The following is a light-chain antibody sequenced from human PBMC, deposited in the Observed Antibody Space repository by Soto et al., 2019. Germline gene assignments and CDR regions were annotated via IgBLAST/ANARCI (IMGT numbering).Light chain of an antibody. CDR1: TSDVGTYNL. J-gene: IGLJ1*01. Sequence: QSALTQPASVSGSPGQSITISCTGSTSDVGTYNLVSWYQQHPGKAPKLMIYEATKRPSGVSNRFSGSRSGNTASLTISGLQAEDEADYYCCSYAGSSTFVFGTGTKVTVL. CDR2: EAT. CDR3: CSYAGSSTFV. V-gene: IGLV2-23*01.